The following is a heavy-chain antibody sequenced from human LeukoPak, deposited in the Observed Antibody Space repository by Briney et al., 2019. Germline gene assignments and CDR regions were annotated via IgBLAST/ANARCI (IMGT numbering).Heavy chain of an antibody. Sequence: ASVKVSCKSSGYTFTSYYTYWVRQAPGQGLEWMGIINPSGGSTSYAQKFQGRVTMTRDTSTSTVYMELSSLRSEDTAVYYCARDSGMVRGTVDYWGQGTLVTVSS. D-gene: IGHD3-10*01. CDR3: ARDSGMVRGTVDY. CDR2: INPSGGST. CDR1: GYTFTSYY. J-gene: IGHJ4*02. V-gene: IGHV1-46*01.